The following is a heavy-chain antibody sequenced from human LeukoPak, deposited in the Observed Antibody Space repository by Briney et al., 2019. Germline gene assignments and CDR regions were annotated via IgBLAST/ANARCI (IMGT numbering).Heavy chain of an antibody. V-gene: IGHV3-21*01. J-gene: IGHJ4*02. CDR2: ISSSSSYI. CDR3: AREAPDFYFDY. CDR1: GFTFSSYS. Sequence: GGSLRLSCAASGFTFSSYSMNWVRQAPGKGLEWASSISSSSSYIYYADSVKGRFTISRDNAKNSLYLQMNSLRAEDTAVYYCAREAPDFYFDYWGQGTLVTVSS. D-gene: IGHD2-21*02.